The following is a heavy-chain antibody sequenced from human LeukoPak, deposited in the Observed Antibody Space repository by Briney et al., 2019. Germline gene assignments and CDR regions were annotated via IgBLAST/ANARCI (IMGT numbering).Heavy chain of an antibody. CDR3: ARVVGATYVNWFDP. CDR2: IYISGST. D-gene: IGHD1-26*01. Sequence: SQTLSLTCTVSGGSISSGSYYWSWVRQPAGKGLEWIGRIYISGSTNYNPSLKSRVTISVDTSKNQFSLKLSSVTAADTAMYYCARVVGATYVNWFDPWGQGTLVTVSS. V-gene: IGHV4-61*02. J-gene: IGHJ5*02. CDR1: GGSISSGSYY.